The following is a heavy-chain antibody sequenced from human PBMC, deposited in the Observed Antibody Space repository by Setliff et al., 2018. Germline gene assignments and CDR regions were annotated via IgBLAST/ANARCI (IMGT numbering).Heavy chain of an antibody. CDR3: AKEKRHRSTWPHGGAFDI. D-gene: IGHD1-1*01. V-gene: IGHV3-48*04. Sequence: GASVKVSCKASGYTFTSYGFSWVRQAPGQGLEWVSYISSSSTTIYYADSVKGRFTISRDNSKYTLYLQMNSLRVEDSGRYYCAKEKRHRSTWPHGGAFDIWGQGTMVTVSS. J-gene: IGHJ3*02. CDR2: ISSSSTTI. CDR1: GYTFTSYG.